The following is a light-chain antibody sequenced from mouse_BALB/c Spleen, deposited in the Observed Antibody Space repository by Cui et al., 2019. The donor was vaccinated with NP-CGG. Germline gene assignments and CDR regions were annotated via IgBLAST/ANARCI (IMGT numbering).Light chain of an antibody. J-gene: IGLJ1*01. CDR1: TGAVTTSNY. V-gene: IGLV1*01. CDR3: ALWYSNHWV. CDR2: GTN. Sequence: QAVVTQESALTTSTGETVTLTCRSSTGAVTTSNYANWVQEKSDHLFTGLIGGTNNRAPGVPARFSGSLIGDKAALTITGAQTEDEAIYFCALWYSNHWVFGGGTKLTVL.